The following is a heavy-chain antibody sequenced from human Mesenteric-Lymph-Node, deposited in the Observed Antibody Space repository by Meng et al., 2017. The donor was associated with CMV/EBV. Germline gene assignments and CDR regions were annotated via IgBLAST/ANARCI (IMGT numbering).Heavy chain of an antibody. CDR1: GFSFSSYG. CDR2: IRNSGNDQ. V-gene: IGHV3-30*02. Sequence: GESLKISCAASGFSFSSYGLHWVRQAPGKGLDWVAFIRNSGNDQDYSDSVKGRFTVSRDNSKKTVYLEMNNLRAEDTAVYYCARGHAVSGYYYYYDMDVWGQGTTVTVSS. D-gene: IGHD6-19*01. J-gene: IGHJ6*02. CDR3: ARGHAVSGYYYYYDMDV.